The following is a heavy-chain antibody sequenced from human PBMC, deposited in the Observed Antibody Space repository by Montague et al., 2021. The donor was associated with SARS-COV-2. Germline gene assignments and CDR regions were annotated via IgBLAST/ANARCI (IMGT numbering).Heavy chain of an antibody. CDR2: IYYSGST. D-gene: IGHD3-10*01. J-gene: IGHJ4*02. Sequence: SETLSLTCTVSGGSISSYYWSWIRQPPGKGLEWIGYIYYSGSTNYNPSLKSRVTISVDTSKNQFSLKLSSVTAADTAVYYCARVKQMYYCGFSVAAHFDYWGQGTLVTVSS. CDR1: GGSISSYY. CDR3: ARVKQMYYCGFSVAAHFDY. V-gene: IGHV4-59*01.